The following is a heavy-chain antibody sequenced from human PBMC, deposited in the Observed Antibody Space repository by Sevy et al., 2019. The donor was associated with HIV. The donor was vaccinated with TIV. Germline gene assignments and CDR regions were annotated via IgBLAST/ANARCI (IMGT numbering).Heavy chain of an antibody. J-gene: IGHJ3*02. CDR1: GFTFDSYT. V-gene: IGHV3-21*01. Sequence: GGSLRLSCTASGFTFDSYTMNWVRQAPGKGLEWVSSISGSANYIYYADSLKGRFTISRDNARNSLYLQMNSLRGEDTAVYYCARPCVSGSWEAFEIWGQGTMVIVSS. CDR2: ISGSANYI. CDR3: ARPCVSGSWEAFEI. D-gene: IGHD3-10*01.